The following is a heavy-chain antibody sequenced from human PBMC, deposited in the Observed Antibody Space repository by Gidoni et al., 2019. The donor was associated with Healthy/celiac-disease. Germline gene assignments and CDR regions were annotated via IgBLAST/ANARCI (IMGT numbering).Heavy chain of an antibody. CDR1: GFTFRSYA. J-gene: IGHJ5*02. CDR3: ASTFGVVIGALDP. CDR2: ISGSGGST. Sequence: EVQLLESGGGLVQPGGSLRLSLSASGFTFRSYAMSWVRQAPGKGLEWVSAISGSGGSTYYADSVKGRFTISRDNSKNTLYLQMNSLRAEDTAVYYCASTFGVVIGALDPWGQGTLVTVSS. D-gene: IGHD3-3*01. V-gene: IGHV3-23*01.